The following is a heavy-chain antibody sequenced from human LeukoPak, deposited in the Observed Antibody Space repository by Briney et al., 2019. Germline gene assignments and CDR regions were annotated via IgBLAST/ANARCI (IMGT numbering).Heavy chain of an antibody. CDR3: ARVVLPDIVGVPDVHDAFDI. CDR2: INSMNNYI. Sequence: PGGSLRLSCAASGFTVSSNYMSWVRQAPGKGLEWVSSINSMNNYIFYADSVKGRFTISRDNAKYSLYLQMNSLRAEDTAVYYCARVVLPDIVGVPDVHDAFDIWGQGTRVTVSS. V-gene: IGHV3-21*01. CDR1: GFTVSSNY. J-gene: IGHJ3*02. D-gene: IGHD2-2*01.